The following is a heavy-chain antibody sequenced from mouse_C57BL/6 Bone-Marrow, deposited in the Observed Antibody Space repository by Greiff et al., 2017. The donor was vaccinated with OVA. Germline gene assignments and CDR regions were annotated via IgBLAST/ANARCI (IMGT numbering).Heavy chain of an antibody. J-gene: IGHJ2*01. CDR2: ISSGGSYT. CDR3: ARHGYDDDY. Sequence: EVMLVESGGDLVKPGGSLKLSCAASGFTFSSYGMSWVRQTPDKRLEWVATISSGGSYTYYPDSVKGRITISRDNAKNTLYLQMSSLKSEDTAMYYCARHGYDDDYWGQGTTLTVSS. V-gene: IGHV5-6*01. D-gene: IGHD2-2*01. CDR1: GFTFSSYG.